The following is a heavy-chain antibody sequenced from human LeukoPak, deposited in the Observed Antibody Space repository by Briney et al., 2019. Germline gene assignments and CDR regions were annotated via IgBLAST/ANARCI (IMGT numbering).Heavy chain of an antibody. D-gene: IGHD6-6*01. CDR3: AREPSSSSSSSFDY. V-gene: IGHV3-48*03. Sequence: GGSLRLSCAASGFTFSTYEMNWVRQAPGKGLVWVSYISSVGSSKYYADSVKGRFTVSRDNAKNSLYLQMNSLRVEDTAVYYCAREPSSSSSSSFDYWGQGTLVTVSS. J-gene: IGHJ4*02. CDR2: ISSVGSSK. CDR1: GFTFSTYE.